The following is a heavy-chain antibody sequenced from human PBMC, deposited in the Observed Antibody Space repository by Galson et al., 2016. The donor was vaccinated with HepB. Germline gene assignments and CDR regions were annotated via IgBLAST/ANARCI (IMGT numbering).Heavy chain of an antibody. CDR3: SKEGAGVGSTSWTYYYYSGLHV. CDR1: GFTFDDYA. V-gene: IGHV3-9*01. J-gene: IGHJ6*02. D-gene: IGHD2-2*01. Sequence: SLRLSCAASGFTFDDYAMHWVRQIPGKGLQWVSGISWNGGSIGYADPVKGRFSISRDNAKNSLYLQMNSLRPEDTALYYCSKEGAGVGSTSWTYYYYSGLHVWGQGTTVTVSS. CDR2: ISWNGGSI.